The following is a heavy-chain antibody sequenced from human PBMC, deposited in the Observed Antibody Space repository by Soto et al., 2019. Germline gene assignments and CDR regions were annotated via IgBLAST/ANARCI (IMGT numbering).Heavy chain of an antibody. J-gene: IGHJ5*02. D-gene: IGHD5-12*01. CDR3: ARERTSNSGYDYFRVSRWFDP. CDR2: INPNSGGT. V-gene: IGHV1-2*04. CDR1: GYTFTGYY. Sequence: ASVKVSCKASGYTFTGYYMHWVRQAPGQGLEWMGWINPNSGGTNYAQKFQGWVTMTRDTSISTAYMELSRLRSDDTAVYYCARERTSNSGYDYFRVSRWFDPWGQGTLVTVSS.